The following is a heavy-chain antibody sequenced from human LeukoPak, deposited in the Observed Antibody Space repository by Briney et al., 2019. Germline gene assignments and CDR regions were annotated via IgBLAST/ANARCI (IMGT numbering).Heavy chain of an antibody. CDR1: GGSISSYY. CDR2: IYTSGST. D-gene: IGHD3-22*01. Sequence: SETLSLTCTVSGGSISSYYWSWIRQPAGKGLEWIGRIYTSGSTNYNPSLKSRVTISVDTSKNQFSLKLSSVTAADTAVYYCARHAGIPWLLGSAAFDIWGQGTMVTVSS. V-gene: IGHV4-4*07. CDR3: ARHAGIPWLLGSAAFDI. J-gene: IGHJ3*02.